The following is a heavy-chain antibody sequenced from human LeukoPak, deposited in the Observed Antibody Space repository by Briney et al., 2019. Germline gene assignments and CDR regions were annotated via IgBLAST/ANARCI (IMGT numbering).Heavy chain of an antibody. CDR1: GYIFTRHW. J-gene: IGHJ4*02. D-gene: IGHD2-15*01. Sequence: GESLKISCKSSGYIFTRHWIGWVRQVPWKGLEWMGIIYSDDSDTRYTPSFQGQVTISADKSISTAYLQWSSLKASDTAMYCCARGGTLVRDYFDYWGQGTLVTVSS. CDR2: IYSDDSDT. CDR3: ARGGTLVRDYFDY. V-gene: IGHV5-51*01.